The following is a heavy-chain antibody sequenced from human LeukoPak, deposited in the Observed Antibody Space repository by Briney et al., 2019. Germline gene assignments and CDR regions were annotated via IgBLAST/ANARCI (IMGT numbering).Heavy chain of an antibody. CDR2: IVGSGGST. D-gene: IGHD3-9*01. Sequence: PGGSLRLSCAASGFTFSNYAMSWVRQAPGKGLEWVSAIVGSGGSTYYADSVKGRFTISRDNPKSTLYLQMNSLRAEDTAVYYCAKWGDYDILTGYYDSDYWGQGTLVTVSS. CDR3: AKWGDYDILTGYYDSDY. CDR1: GFTFSNYA. V-gene: IGHV3-23*01. J-gene: IGHJ4*02.